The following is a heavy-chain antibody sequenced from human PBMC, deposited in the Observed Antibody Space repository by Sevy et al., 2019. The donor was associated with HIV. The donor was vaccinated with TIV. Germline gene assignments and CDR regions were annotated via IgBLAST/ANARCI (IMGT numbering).Heavy chain of an antibody. CDR3: ASWGYVRDAFDI. Sequence: GGSLRLSCAASGFTFSSYAMHWVRQAPGKGLEWVAVMSYDGSNKYYADSVKGRFTISRDNSKNTLYLQMNSLRAEDTAVYYCASWGYVRDAFDIWGQGTMVTVSS. CDR1: GFTFSSYA. V-gene: IGHV3-30-3*01. CDR2: MSYDGSNK. J-gene: IGHJ3*02. D-gene: IGHD5-12*01.